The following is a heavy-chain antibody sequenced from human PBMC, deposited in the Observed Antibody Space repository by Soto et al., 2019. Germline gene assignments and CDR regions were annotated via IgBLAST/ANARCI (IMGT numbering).Heavy chain of an antibody. V-gene: IGHV4-59*08. Sequence: SETLSLTCTVSGGSISSYYWSWIRQPPGKGLEWIGYIYYSGSTNYNPSLKSRVTISVDTSKNQFSLKLSSVTAADTAVYYCASNSYAYTFYDYWGQGTLVTVSS. J-gene: IGHJ4*02. CDR3: ASNSYAYTFYDY. D-gene: IGHD5-18*01. CDR1: GGSISSYY. CDR2: IYYSGST.